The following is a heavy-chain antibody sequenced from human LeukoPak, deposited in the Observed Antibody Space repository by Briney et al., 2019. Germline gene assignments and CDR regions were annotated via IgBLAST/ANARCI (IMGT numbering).Heavy chain of an antibody. D-gene: IGHD3-22*01. V-gene: IGHV3-48*01. CDR1: GFTFSSYS. J-gene: IGHJ4*02. CDR2: ISSSSSTI. Sequence: PGGSLRLSCAASGFTFSSYSMNWVRRAPGKGLEWVSYISSSSSTIYYADSVKGRFTISRDNAKNSLYLLMNSLRAEDTAVYYCAGTNYYDSSGYYSSFDYWGQGTLVTVSS. CDR3: AGTNYYDSSGYYSSFDY.